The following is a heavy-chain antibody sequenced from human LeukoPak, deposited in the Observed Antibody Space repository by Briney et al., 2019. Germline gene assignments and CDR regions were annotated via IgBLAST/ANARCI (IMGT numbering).Heavy chain of an antibody. CDR3: ARARHGIVVVVAAPDY. CDR1: GFTFNDYY. Sequence: GESLRLSCGASGFTFNDYYMTWIRQAPGKGLEWVSYISTHGSIIYYADSVKGRFTISRDNAKNSLYLQMNTLRAEDTAVYYCARARHGIVVVVAAPDYWGQGTLVTVSS. V-gene: IGHV3-11*04. J-gene: IGHJ4*02. D-gene: IGHD2-15*01. CDR2: ISTHGSII.